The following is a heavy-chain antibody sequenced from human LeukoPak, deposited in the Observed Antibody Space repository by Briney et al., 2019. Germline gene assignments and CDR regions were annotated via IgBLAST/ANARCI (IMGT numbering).Heavy chain of an antibody. J-gene: IGHJ6*02. CDR1: GFSFSDYY. CDR2: ISGSGSDL. D-gene: IGHD3-22*01. Sequence: PGGSLRLSCVACGFSFSDYYMSWIRQAPGRGLEWISYISGSGSDLYYADSVKGRFTISRDNANNSLYLQMNSLRAEDTAVYYCASSIGYYYTMDVWGQGTTVTVSS. V-gene: IGHV3-11*01. CDR3: ASSIGYYYTMDV.